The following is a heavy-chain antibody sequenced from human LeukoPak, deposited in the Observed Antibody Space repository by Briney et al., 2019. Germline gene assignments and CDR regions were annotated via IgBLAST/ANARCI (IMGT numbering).Heavy chain of an antibody. Sequence: GESLKISCKGSGYSFTSYWIGWVRQMPGKGLEWMGSIYPGDSDTRYSPSFQGRVTISADKSISTAYLQWSSLKASDTAMYYCARRRITTGDAFDIWGQGTMVTVSS. J-gene: IGHJ3*02. CDR1: GYSFTSYW. D-gene: IGHD4-17*01. CDR3: ARRRITTGDAFDI. CDR2: IYPGDSDT. V-gene: IGHV5-51*01.